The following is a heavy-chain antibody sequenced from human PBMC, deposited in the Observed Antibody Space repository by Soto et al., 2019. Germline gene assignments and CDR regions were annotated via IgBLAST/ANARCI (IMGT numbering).Heavy chain of an antibody. J-gene: IGHJ6*02. CDR3: ARGATTVEYYYYYGVDV. V-gene: IGHV4-39*07. Sequence: SETLSLTCTVSGGYISSSSYYWGWIRQPPGKGLEWLGEINHGGSTSYNPSLKSRVTISVDTAKNQFSLRLNSMTAADTAVYYCARGATTVEYYYYYGVDVWGQGTTVTVSS. CDR1: GGYISSSSYY. D-gene: IGHD4-17*01. CDR2: INHGGST.